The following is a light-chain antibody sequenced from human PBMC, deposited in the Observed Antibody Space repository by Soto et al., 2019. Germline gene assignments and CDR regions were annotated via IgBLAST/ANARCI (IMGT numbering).Light chain of an antibody. V-gene: IGKV3-20*01. Sequence: EIVLTQSPGTLSLSPGERVTLFCRASQSVSGSSLAWYQQKPGQAPRLVIHGASSRATGIPDRFSGSGPGTDFTLTISILEPEDFAVYYCQQYGSSRLTFGGGTKVEIK. CDR3: QQYGSSRLT. CDR2: GAS. J-gene: IGKJ4*01. CDR1: QSVSGSS.